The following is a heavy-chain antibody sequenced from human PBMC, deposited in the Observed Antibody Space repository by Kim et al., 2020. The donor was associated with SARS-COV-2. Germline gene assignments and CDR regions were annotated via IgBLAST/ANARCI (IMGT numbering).Heavy chain of an antibody. D-gene: IGHD3-10*01. CDR3: ASLYGSGPDP. V-gene: IGHV4-4*09. J-gene: IGHJ5*02. Sequence: GSTNYNPSLKRRVTISVDTSKNQFSLKLSSVTAADTAVYYCASLYGSGPDPWGQGTLVTVSS. CDR2: GST.